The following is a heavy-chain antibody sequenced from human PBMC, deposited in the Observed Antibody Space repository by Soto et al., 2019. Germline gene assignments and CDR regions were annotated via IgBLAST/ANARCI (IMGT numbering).Heavy chain of an antibody. V-gene: IGHV1-8*01. CDR1: GYTFTSYD. CDR2: MNPYSGKT. CDR3: ASGTGYYYGMDV. J-gene: IGHJ6*02. Sequence: QVQLVQSGAEVKKPGASVKVSCKASGYTFTSYDINWVRRATGQGLEWMGWMNPYSGKTGYAQKFQGRVTMTRNTYISTAYLELSSLRSEDTAVYYCASGTGYYYGMDVWGQGTTVTVSS.